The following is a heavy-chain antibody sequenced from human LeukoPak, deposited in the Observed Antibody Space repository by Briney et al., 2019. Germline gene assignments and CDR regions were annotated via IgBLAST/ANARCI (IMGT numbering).Heavy chain of an antibody. D-gene: IGHD1-1*01. J-gene: IGHJ5*02. CDR3: VRSTQAAEWFEP. CDR2: LTPNSVGT. CDR1: GTPSTGYY. Sequence: ASVKVSCKAFGTPSTGYYMQWVGQAPGQGLGWMGWLTPNSVGTNYAQKFQGRGTMPRDPSLSQAPLELSRLSFDATAVSYCVRSTQAAEWFEPLGQGTLVTGFS. V-gene: IGHV1-2*02.